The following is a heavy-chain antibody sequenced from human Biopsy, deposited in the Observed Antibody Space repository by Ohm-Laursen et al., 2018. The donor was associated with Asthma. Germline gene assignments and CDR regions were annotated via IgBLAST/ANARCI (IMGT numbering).Heavy chain of an antibody. J-gene: IGHJ4*02. V-gene: IGHV4-39*01. CDR1: GGSITSSSYY. D-gene: IGHD3-22*01. Sequence: VTLSLTCAVSGGSITSSSYYWGWIRQPPGKGMEWIGSMYHSGSPYYHPSLKSRATISVDTSKNQLSLKRSSVTAADTAVYFCVRHQYSSSWSTFDYWGQGALVTVSS. CDR2: MYHSGSP. CDR3: VRHQYSSSWSTFDY.